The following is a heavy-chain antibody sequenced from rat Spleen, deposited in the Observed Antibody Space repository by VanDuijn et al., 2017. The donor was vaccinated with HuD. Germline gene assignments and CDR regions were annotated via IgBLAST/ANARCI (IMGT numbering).Heavy chain of an antibody. CDR3: ATTAGRPFAY. D-gene: IGHD5-1*01. CDR2: VDYDGSRT. V-gene: IGHV5-29*01. Sequence: EVQLVESGGGLVQPGRSLKLSCAASGFTFSAYYLAWVRQAPTKGLEWVATVDYDGSRTHYRDSVKGRFTISRDNVKNTLYLQMDSLRSADTATYYCATTAGRPFAYWGQGTLVTVSS. J-gene: IGHJ3*01. CDR1: GFTFSAYY.